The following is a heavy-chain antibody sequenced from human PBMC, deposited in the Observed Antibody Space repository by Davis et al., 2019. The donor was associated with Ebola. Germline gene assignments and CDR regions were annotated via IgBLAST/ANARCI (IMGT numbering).Heavy chain of an antibody. D-gene: IGHD2/OR15-2a*01. CDR2: IDHSGRT. CDR1: GGSFSGYY. J-gene: IGHJ5*01. CDR3: ARYCNSDTCNLFDF. Sequence: PSETLSLTCAVYGGSFSGYYWTWIRQPPGKGLEWIGEIDHSGRTTCNSSLKSRVTISIDTSKNQFSLKVTSVTAADTAVYYCARYCNSDTCNLFDFWGQGSLVTVSS. V-gene: IGHV4-34*01.